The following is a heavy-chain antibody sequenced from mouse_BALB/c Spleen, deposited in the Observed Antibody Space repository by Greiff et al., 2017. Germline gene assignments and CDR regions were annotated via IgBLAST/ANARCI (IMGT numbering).Heavy chain of an antibody. J-gene: IGHJ2*01. CDR3: ARGTGVRPFDY. CDR1: GFSLTSYV. V-gene: IGHV2-9*02. Sequence: VNLVEPGAGLLAPSQSLSITRTVSGFSLTSYVVHWVCQPPGKGLEWLGVTWAGGSTNYNSALMSRQSIRKDNSKRQVFLKMNSLQTDDTAMYYCARGTGVRPFDYWGQGTTLTVSS. CDR2: TWAGGST. D-gene: IGHD1-2*01.